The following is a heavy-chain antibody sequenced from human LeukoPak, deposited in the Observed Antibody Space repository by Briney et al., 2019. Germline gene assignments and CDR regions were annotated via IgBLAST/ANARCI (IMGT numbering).Heavy chain of an antibody. CDR1: GGSFSGYY. Sequence: PSETLSLTCAVYGGSFSGYYWSWIRQPLGKGLEWIGEINHSGSTNYNPSLKSRVTISVDTSKNQFSLKLSSVTAADTAVYYCARGRRNYGIWGQGTMVTVSS. J-gene: IGHJ3*02. V-gene: IGHV4-34*01. CDR2: INHSGST. D-gene: IGHD1-7*01. CDR3: ARGRRNYGI.